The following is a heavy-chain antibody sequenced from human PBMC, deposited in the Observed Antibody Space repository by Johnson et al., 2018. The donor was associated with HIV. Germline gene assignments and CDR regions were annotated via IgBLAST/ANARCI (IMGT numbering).Heavy chain of an antibody. J-gene: IGHJ3*02. D-gene: IGHD1-20*01. CDR2: ISYDGSNK. CDR3: ARLGFYNWNGGGALDI. Sequence: VQVVESGGGVVQPGRSLRLSCAASGFTFSSYAMHWVRQAPGKGLEWVAVISYDGSNKYYADSVKGRFTISRDNSKNTLYLQMNRLKPDDTAVYYCARLGFYNWNGGGALDIWGQGTMVIVSS. CDR1: GFTFSSYA. V-gene: IGHV3-30*04.